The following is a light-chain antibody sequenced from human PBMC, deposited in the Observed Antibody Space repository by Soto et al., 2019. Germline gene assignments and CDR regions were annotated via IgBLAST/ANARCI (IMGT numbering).Light chain of an antibody. V-gene: IGLV3-21*01. CDR1: KIGSKG. CDR3: QVWDSGSAHVV. J-gene: IGLJ2*01. Sequence: SYELTQPPSVSVAPGETARISCGGNKIGSKGVHWYQLMPGQAPVLVIYSDTDLPPVIPERFSGSNSANMATLTISGVEAGDEADYYCQVWDSGSAHVVFGGGTKLTVL. CDR2: SDT.